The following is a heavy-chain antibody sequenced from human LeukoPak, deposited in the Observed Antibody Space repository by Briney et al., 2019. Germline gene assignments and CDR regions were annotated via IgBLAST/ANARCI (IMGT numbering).Heavy chain of an antibody. V-gene: IGHV1-18*01. J-gene: IGHJ4*02. D-gene: IGHD3-22*01. CDR2: ISAYNGNT. CDR1: GYTFTSYG. Sequence: ASVKVSCKASGYTFTSYGISWVRQAPGQGLEWMGWISAYNGNTNYAQKLQGRVTMTTDTSTSTAYMELRSLRSDDTAVYYCARDTSYDSSDYYSPLGYWGQGTLVTVSS. CDR3: ARDTSYDSSDYYSPLGY.